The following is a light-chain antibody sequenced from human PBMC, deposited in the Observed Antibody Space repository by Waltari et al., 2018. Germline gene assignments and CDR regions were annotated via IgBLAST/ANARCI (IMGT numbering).Light chain of an antibody. CDR1: QSISRC. Sequence: DIQMTQSPSTLSASVGDRVTITCRASQSISRCLAWYQQQPGKTPKLLIYRASSLESGVPSRFSGSGSGTEFTLTISSLQPDDFATYFCQQYDTYSQTFGHGTKVEIK. CDR2: RAS. J-gene: IGKJ1*01. CDR3: QQYDTYSQT. V-gene: IGKV1-5*03.